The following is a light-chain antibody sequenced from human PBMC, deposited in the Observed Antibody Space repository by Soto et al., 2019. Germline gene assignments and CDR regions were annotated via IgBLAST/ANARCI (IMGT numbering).Light chain of an antibody. CDR3: HQATSGLRT. J-gene: IGKJ1*01. Sequence: IVMTRSRVTLSMSPGDRATLSCRASQNVATNVAWYQQKPGQAPRLLIYGASIRATGVPARFSGSGSGTEFTLTIDSLQSEDFAVFYCHQATSGLRTFGRGTRVEV. V-gene: IGKV3-15*01. CDR2: GAS. CDR1: QNVATN.